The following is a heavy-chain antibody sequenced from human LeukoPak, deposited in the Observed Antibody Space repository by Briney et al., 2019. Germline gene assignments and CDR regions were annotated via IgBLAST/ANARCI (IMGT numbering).Heavy chain of an antibody. CDR2: IYYSGST. CDR3: AREKSPDYCSGGSCYFDY. V-gene: IGHV4-31*03. J-gene: IGHJ4*02. CDR1: GGSISSGGYY. D-gene: IGHD2-15*01. Sequence: SETLSLTCTVSGGSISSGGYYWSWIRQHPGKGLEWIGYIYYSGSTYYNPSLKSRVTISVDTSKNQFSLKLSSVTAADTAVYYCAREKSPDYCSGGSCYFDYWGQGTLVTVSS.